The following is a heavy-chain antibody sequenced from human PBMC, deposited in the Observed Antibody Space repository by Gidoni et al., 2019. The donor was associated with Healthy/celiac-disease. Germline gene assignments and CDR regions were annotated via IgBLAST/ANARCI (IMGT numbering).Heavy chain of an antibody. CDR1: GCTFSSYG. D-gene: IGHD3-3*01. J-gene: IGHJ4*02. CDR2: ISYDGRNK. V-gene: IGHV3-30*03. Sequence: QMQLVESGGGVVQPGRSLRLSCAASGCTFSSYGMHWVRQAPGKGLEWVAVISYDGRNKYYADSVKGRFTISRDNSKNTLYLQMNSLRAEDTAVYYCARDSMEWLLSVDYWGQGTLVTVSS. CDR3: ARDSMEWLLSVDY.